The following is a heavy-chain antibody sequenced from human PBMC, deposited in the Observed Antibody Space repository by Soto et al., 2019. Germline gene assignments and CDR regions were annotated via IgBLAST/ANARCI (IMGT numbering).Heavy chain of an antibody. CDR1: GFTFSSYG. D-gene: IGHD2-21*02. J-gene: IGHJ4*02. V-gene: IGHV3-30*18. CDR2: ISYDGSNK. Sequence: QVQLVESGGGVVQPGRSLRLSCAASGFTFSSYGMHWVRQAPGKGLEWVAVISYDGSNKYYADSVKGRFTISRDNSNKALYLQRNSLRAEDTAVYYCAKDSRIVVVTAPYDYWGQGTLVTVSS. CDR3: AKDSRIVVVTAPYDY.